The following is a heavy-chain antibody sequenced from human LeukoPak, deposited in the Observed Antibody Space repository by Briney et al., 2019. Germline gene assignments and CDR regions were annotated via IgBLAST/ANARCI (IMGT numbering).Heavy chain of an antibody. Sequence: SETLSLTCTVSGGSISSYYWSWIRQPPGKGLEWIGHIYYSGSTNYNPSLKSRVTISVDTSKNQFSLKLSSVTAADTAVYYCARDDAYGTADYWGQGTLVTVSS. CDR2: IYYSGST. CDR3: ARDDAYGTADY. D-gene: IGHD3-10*01. CDR1: GGSISSYY. V-gene: IGHV4-59*01. J-gene: IGHJ4*02.